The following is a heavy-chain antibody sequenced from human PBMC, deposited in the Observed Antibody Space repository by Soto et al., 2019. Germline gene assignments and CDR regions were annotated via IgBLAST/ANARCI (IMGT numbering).Heavy chain of an antibody. V-gene: IGHV1-69*13. CDR3: ATDTAMVRLEYYYYGMDV. CDR2: IIPIFGTA. J-gene: IGHJ6*02. Sequence: SVKVSCKASGGTFSSYAISWVRQAPGQGLEWMGGIIPIFGTANYAQKFQGRVTITADESTSTAYMELSSLRSEDTAVYYCATDTAMVRLEYYYYGMDVWGQGTTVTVSS. D-gene: IGHD5-18*01. CDR1: GGTFSSYA.